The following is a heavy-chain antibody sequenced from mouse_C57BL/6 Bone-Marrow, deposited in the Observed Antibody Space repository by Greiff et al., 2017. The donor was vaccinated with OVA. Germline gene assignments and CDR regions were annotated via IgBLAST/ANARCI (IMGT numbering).Heavy chain of an antibody. Sequence: QVQLQQPGAELVKPGASVKLSCKASGYTFTSYWMHWVKQRPGRGLEWIGRIDPNSGGTKYNEKFKSKATLTVDKPSSTAYMQLSSLTSEDSAVYYCARRRTTVVAKGGYAMDYWGQGTSVTVSS. CDR2: IDPNSGGT. CDR3: ARRRTTVVAKGGYAMDY. D-gene: IGHD1-1*01. J-gene: IGHJ4*01. V-gene: IGHV1-72*01. CDR1: GYTFTSYW.